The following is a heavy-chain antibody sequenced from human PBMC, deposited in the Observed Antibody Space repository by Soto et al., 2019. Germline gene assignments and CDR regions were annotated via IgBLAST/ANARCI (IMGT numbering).Heavy chain of an antibody. Sequence: EVQLVESGGGLVQPGGSLRLSCVASGFTFGSYSMNWVRQAPGKGLEWITYISSSSSLIFEADSVKGPFTISRDNAKNSLYLQMNSRRIEDTGIYYCAIVAETSQRYWGQGTLVTVSS. CDR1: GFTFGSYS. CDR3: AIVAETSQRY. V-gene: IGHV3-48*01. CDR2: ISSSSSLI. J-gene: IGHJ4*02.